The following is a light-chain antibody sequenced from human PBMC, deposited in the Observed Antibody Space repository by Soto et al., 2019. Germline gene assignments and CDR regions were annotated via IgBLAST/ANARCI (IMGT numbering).Light chain of an antibody. CDR3: SSYTGSSTVV. V-gene: IGLV2-14*01. CDR1: SSDVGGYNY. Sequence: QSVLTQPRSVSGSPGQSVTISCTGTSSDVGGYNYVSWYQQYSGKAPKLMIYEVSNRPSGVSHRFSGSKSGNTASLTISGLQAEDEADYYCSSYTGSSTVVFGGGTKLTVL. J-gene: IGLJ2*01. CDR2: EVS.